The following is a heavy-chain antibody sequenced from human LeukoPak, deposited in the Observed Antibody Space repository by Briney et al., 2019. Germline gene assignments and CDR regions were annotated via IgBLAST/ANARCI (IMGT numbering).Heavy chain of an antibody. CDR3: ARGAGSWYNLWDYYYYMDV. CDR1: GGTFSSYA. Sequence: SVKVSCKASGGTFSSYAISWVRQAPGQGLEWMGRIIPILGIANYAQKFQGRVTITADKSTSTAYMELSSLRSEDTAVYYCARGAGSWYNLWDYYYYMDVWGKGTTATVSS. V-gene: IGHV1-69*04. J-gene: IGHJ6*03. CDR2: IIPILGIA. D-gene: IGHD6-13*01.